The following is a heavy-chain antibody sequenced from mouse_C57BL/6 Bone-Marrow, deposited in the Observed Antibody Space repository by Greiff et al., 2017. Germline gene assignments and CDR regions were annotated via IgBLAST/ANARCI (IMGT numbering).Heavy chain of an antibody. D-gene: IGHD5-1*01. CDR1: GFNIKDDY. CDR3: TTLRSNYAMDY. J-gene: IGHJ4*01. V-gene: IGHV14-4*01. CDR2: IDPENGDT. Sequence: VHVKQSGAELVRPGASVKLSCTASGFNIKDDYMHWVKQRPEQGLEWIGWIDPENGDTEYASKFQGKATITADTSSNTAYLQLSSLTSEDTAVYYGTTLRSNYAMDYWGQGTSVTVSS.